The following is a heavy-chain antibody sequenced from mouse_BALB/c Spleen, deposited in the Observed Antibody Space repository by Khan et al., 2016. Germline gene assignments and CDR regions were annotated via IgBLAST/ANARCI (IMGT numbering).Heavy chain of an antibody. V-gene: IGHV3-2*02. CDR3: ASAPTATRYFDV. D-gene: IGHD1-2*01. CDR2: IKYSGST. J-gene: IGHJ1*01. CDR1: GYSITSDYA. Sequence: EVQLQESGPGLVKPSQSLSLTCTVAGYSITSDYAWNWIRQFPGNKLEWMGYIKYSGSTTYKPSLKSRLSITRDTSKNQFFLQLKSVTTEDTATYYCASAPTATRYFDVWGAGTTVTVSS.